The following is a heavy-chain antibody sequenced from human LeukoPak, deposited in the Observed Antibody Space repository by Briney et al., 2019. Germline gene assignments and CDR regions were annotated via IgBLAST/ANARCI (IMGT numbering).Heavy chain of an antibody. CDR3: AREFNDDFWSGYFNY. CDR2: IIPILGIA. V-gene: IGHV1-69*04. D-gene: IGHD3-3*01. CDR1: GGTFSSYA. J-gene: IGHJ4*02. Sequence: GASVKVSCKASGGTFSSYAISWVRQAPGQGLEWMGRIIPILGIANYAQKFQGRVTITADKSTSTAYMELSSLRSEDTAVYYCAREFNDDFWSGYFNYWGQGTLVTVSS.